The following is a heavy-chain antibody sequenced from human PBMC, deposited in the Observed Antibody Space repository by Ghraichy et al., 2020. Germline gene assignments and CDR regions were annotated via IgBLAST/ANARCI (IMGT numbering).Heavy chain of an antibody. V-gene: IGHV4-34*01. Sequence: SETLSLTCAVYGGSFSGYYWSWIRQPPGKGLEWIGEINHSGSTNYNPSLKSRVTISVDTSKNQFSLKLSSVTAADTAVYYCARALRKIDTAMGKRYFDLWGRGTLVTVSS. D-gene: IGHD5-18*01. J-gene: IGHJ2*01. CDR2: INHSGST. CDR3: ARALRKIDTAMGKRYFDL. CDR1: GGSFSGYY.